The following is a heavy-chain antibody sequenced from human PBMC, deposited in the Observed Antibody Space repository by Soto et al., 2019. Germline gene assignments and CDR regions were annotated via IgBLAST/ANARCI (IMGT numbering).Heavy chain of an antibody. CDR1: GGSINNYY. CDR3: ARTREGTTTYYFDY. J-gene: IGHJ4*02. Sequence: SETLSLTCTVSGGSINNYYWSWIRQSPGKGLEWIGYIYYTGSNNNYNPSLKGRATISVDSSKTQFSLRVTSVTAADTAVYYCARTREGTTTYYFDYWGQGSLVPVYS. CDR2: IYYTGSN. D-gene: IGHD1-26*01. V-gene: IGHV4-59*01.